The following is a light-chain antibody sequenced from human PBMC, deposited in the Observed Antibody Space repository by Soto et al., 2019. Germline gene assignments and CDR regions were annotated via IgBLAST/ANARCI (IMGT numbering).Light chain of an antibody. CDR1: QMFSTN. J-gene: IGKJ4*01. CDR2: GAS. CDR3: QQYNNWPPLT. Sequence: EIVMTQSPATLSVSPGERAPLSCRAGQMFSTNLAWYQQKPGQAPRLLIYGASTRATGIPARFSGSGSGTEFTLTISSLQSEDFAVYYCQQYNNWPPLTFGGGTKVEIK. V-gene: IGKV3-15*01.